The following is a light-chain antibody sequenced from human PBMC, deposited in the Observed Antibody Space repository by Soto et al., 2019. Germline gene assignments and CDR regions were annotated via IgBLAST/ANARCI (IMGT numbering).Light chain of an antibody. Sequence: EIVMTQSPATLSVSPGERATLSCRASQSVSSNLAWYQQKPGQAPRLLIYGASTRATGVPTRFSGSGSGTDSTLTISSLQSEDFGVYYCQQYSNWPRTFGQGTKVEIK. CDR2: GAS. J-gene: IGKJ1*01. CDR1: QSVSSN. CDR3: QQYSNWPRT. V-gene: IGKV3-15*01.